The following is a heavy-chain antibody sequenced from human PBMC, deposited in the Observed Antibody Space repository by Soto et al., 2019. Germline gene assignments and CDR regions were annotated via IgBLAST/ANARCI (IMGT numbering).Heavy chain of an antibody. CDR1: GFTLSTYI. CDR3: ARDPPNFYYYGMDV. CDR2: ISKSSTTI. J-gene: IGHJ6*02. Sequence: PGGSLSLSCIASGFTLSTYIMTLVRQAPGKGLEWLSYISKSSTTINYADSVKGRFTISRDNAKNSVYLEMSSLRDEDSAVYYCARDPPNFYYYGMDVWGQGTTVTVSS. V-gene: IGHV3-48*02.